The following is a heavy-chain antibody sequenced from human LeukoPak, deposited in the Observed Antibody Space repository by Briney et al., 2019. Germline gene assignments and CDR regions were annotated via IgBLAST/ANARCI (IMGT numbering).Heavy chain of an antibody. V-gene: IGHV3-21*01. CDR3: ARGSGFFDY. J-gene: IGHJ4*02. CDR1: GFTFSIYS. D-gene: IGHD5-12*01. Sequence: GGSLRLSCAASGFTFSIYSMNWVRQAPGKGLEWVSSISSSSSYIYYADSAKGRFTISRDNAKNSLYLQMNSLRAEDTAVYYCARGSGFFDYWGQGTLVTVSS. CDR2: ISSSSSYI.